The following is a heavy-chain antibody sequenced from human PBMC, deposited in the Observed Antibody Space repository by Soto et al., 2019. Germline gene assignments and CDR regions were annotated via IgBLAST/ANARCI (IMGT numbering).Heavy chain of an antibody. V-gene: IGHV3-30*03. J-gene: IGHJ4*02. CDR1: GFAFSNQG. Sequence: PGGSLRLSCAASGFAFSNQGMHWVRRAPGKGLEWVAVISHDGQNKYYADSVKGRFTISRDNSKNTLYLQMNSLRAEDTAVYYCARTQEGIATLDYWGQGTLVTVSS. CDR2: ISHDGQNK. CDR3: ARTQEGIATLDY. D-gene: IGHD2-15*01.